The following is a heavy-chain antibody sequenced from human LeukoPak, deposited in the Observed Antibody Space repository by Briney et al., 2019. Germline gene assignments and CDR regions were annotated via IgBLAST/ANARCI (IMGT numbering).Heavy chain of an antibody. CDR1: GFTFSSHG. Sequence: GGSLRLSCAVSGFTFSSHGMHWVRQAPGKGLEWVAAISYDGSKQYYADSVKGRFTISRDNSKNTLYLQMDSLRAEDTAVYYCAIDDRSSLCYYYYMDVWGKGTTVTVSS. D-gene: IGHD6-13*01. V-gene: IGHV3-30*03. CDR3: AIDDRSSLCYYYYMDV. J-gene: IGHJ6*03. CDR2: ISYDGSKQ.